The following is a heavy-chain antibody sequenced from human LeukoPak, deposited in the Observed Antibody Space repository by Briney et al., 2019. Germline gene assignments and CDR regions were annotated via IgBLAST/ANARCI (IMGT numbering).Heavy chain of an antibody. V-gene: IGHV4-59*02. CDR1: GGSVRSYY. CDR3: ARGRNDNGGMFFDS. J-gene: IGHJ4*02. D-gene: IGHD4-23*01. Sequence: SETLSLTCTVSGGSVRSYYWNWIRQAPGKGLEWVGFISYSGYTSYSPSLKSRVAISVDTAKSQFSLRLNSMTAADTAIYYCARGRNDNGGMFFDSWAQGNLVTVSS. CDR2: ISYSGYT.